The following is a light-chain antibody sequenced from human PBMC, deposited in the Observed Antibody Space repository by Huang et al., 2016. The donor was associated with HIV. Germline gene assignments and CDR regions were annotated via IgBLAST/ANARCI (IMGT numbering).Light chain of an antibody. CDR3: QQYFGTPLT. J-gene: IGKJ4*01. CDR2: WAS. Sequence: DIVMTQSPDSLAVSLGERATVNCKSSQSVLYTSKNKNYLAWYQQKAGQPPKLLIYWASTRESGVPDRFSGSGSGTDFTLTISSLQAEDVAVYYCQQYFGTPLTFGGGTKVEIK. CDR1: QSVLYTSKNKNY. V-gene: IGKV4-1*01.